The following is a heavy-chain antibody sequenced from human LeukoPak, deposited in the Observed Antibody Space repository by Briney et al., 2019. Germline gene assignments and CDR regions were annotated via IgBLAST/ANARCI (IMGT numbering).Heavy chain of an antibody. V-gene: IGHV4-30-2*01. CDR3: ARVPISEWIQLWPPYGMDV. CDR1: GGSISSGGYS. D-gene: IGHD5-18*01. Sequence: PSQTLSLTCAVSGGSISSGGYSWSWIRQPPGKGLEWIGYIYHSGSTYYNPSLKSQVTISVDRSKNQFSLKLSSVTAADTAVYYCARVPISEWIQLWPPYGMDVWGQGTTVTVSS. CDR2: IYHSGST. J-gene: IGHJ6*02.